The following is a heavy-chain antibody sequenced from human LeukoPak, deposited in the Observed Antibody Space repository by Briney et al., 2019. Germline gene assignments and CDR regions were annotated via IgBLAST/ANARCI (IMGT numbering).Heavy chain of an antibody. Sequence: SQTLSLTCTVSGGSISSGGYYWSWIRQPPGKGLEWIGYIYHSGSTYYNPSLKSRVTISVDRSKNQFSLKLSSVTAADTAVYYCARTRGYDWFPYYYYYMDVWGKGTTVTVSS. CDR1: GGSISSGGYY. CDR3: ARTRGYDWFPYYYYYMDV. CDR2: IYHSGST. J-gene: IGHJ6*03. V-gene: IGHV4-30-2*01. D-gene: IGHD5-12*01.